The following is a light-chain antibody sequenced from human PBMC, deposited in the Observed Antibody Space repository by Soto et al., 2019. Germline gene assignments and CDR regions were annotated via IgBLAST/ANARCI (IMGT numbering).Light chain of an antibody. CDR3: CSYAGSREV. V-gene: IGLV2-23*02. CDR1: SSDVGSYNL. Sequence: QSALTQPASVSGSPGQSITISCTGTSSDVGSYNLISWYQQHPGKAPKLIIYEVSKRPSEVANRFSGSESGKTASLTISGLQAEDEADYYCCSYAGSREVFGGGTKLTVL. CDR2: EVS. J-gene: IGLJ2*01.